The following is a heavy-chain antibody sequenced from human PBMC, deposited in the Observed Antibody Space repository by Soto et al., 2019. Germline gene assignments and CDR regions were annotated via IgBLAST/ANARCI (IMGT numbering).Heavy chain of an antibody. CDR2: IYYSGST. V-gene: IGHV4-31*03. CDR1: GGSISSGGYY. CDR3: ARSGPPSIRDPSN. Sequence: SETLSLTCTVSGGSISSGGYYWSWIRQHPGKGLEWIGYIYYSGSTYYNPSPKSRVTISVDTSKNQFSLKLSSVPAADTAVYYCARSGPPSIRDPSNWGQGTLVTVSS. J-gene: IGHJ4*02.